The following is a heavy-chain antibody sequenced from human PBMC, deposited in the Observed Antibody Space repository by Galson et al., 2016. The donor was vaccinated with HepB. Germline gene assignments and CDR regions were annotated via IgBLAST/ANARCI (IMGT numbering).Heavy chain of an antibody. D-gene: IGHD3-10*01. V-gene: IGHV3-15*07. J-gene: IGHJ4*02. Sequence: SLRLSCAASGFTFSNAWMNWVRQAPGKGLEWVGRIKSKTDGGTTDYAAPVKGRFTISGDDSKNTLYLQMNSLKTEDTAVYYYTRSRRGSTDYWSQGTLVTVSS. CDR1: GFTFSNAW. CDR2: IKSKTDGGTT. CDR3: TRSRRGSTDY.